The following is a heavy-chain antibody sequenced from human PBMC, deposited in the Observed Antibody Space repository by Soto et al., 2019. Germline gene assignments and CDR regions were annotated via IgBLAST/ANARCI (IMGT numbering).Heavy chain of an antibody. J-gene: IGHJ6*02. V-gene: IGHV4-39*01. CDR2: IYYRGST. CDR3: ARRGDNWNDSYGMDV. Sequence: PETLSLTCTVSDRSNSSSSYYWRWLRQPPGKGLEWIGSIYYRGSTYYNPALKSRVTISVDTSKNQFSLKLSSVTAADTAVYYCARRGDNWNDSYGMDVWGQGTTVTSP. D-gene: IGHD1-1*01. CDR1: DRSNSSSSYY.